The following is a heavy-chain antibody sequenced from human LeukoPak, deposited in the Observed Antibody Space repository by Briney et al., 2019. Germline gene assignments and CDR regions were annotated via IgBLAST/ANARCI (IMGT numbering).Heavy chain of an antibody. J-gene: IGHJ5*02. Sequence: SETLSLTCTVSGGSISSGGYYWSWIRQQPGKGLEWIGYIYYSGSTYYNPSLKSRVTISVDTSKNQFSLKLSSVTAADTAVYYCARDGSGSYSWFDPWGEGTLVTVSS. CDR3: ARDGSGSYSWFDP. V-gene: IGHV4-31*03. CDR2: IYYSGST. CDR1: GGSISSGGYY. D-gene: IGHD3-10*01.